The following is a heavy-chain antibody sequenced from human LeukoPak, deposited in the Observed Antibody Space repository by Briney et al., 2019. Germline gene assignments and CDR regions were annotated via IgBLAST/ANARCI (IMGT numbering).Heavy chain of an antibody. V-gene: IGHV3-21*01. Sequence: GGSLRLSCAASGFTFSDYSMDWVRQAPGKGLEWVSSISSSGSYIYYADSVKGRFTISRDNAKNSLYLQMNSLRAEDTDVYYCARTPHSSGYQHYYYYYMDVWGKGTTVTVSS. CDR1: GFTFSDYS. D-gene: IGHD3-22*01. CDR2: ISSSGSYI. CDR3: ARTPHSSGYQHYYYYYMDV. J-gene: IGHJ6*03.